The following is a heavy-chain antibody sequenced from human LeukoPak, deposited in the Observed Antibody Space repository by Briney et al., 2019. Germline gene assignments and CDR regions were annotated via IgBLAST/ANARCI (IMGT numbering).Heavy chain of an antibody. CDR2: IIPIFGTA. CDR1: GCTFNSYA. D-gene: IGHD6-19*01. J-gene: IGHJ5*02. Sequence: GASVKVSCKASGCTFNSYAISLVLHAPGQGLESMGGIIPIFGTANYAQKFQGRVTIITDDSTSTAYMELSSLRSEDTAVYCCARGLGSSGWYGEGNWFDPWGQGTLVTVSS. CDR3: ARGLGSSGWYGEGNWFDP. V-gene: IGHV1-69*05.